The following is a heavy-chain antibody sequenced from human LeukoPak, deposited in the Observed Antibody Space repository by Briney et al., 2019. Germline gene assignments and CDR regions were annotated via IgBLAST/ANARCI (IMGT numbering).Heavy chain of an antibody. CDR1: GGTFSSYA. CDR2: IIPIFGTA. J-gene: IGHJ6*03. CDR3: ARGNSDYGDYPDYYYYYMDV. D-gene: IGHD4-17*01. V-gene: IGHV1-69*05. Sequence: SVKVSCKASGGTFSSYAISWVRQAPGQGLEWMGGIIPIFGTANYAQKFQGGVTITTDESTSTAYMELSSLRSEDTAVYYCARGNSDYGDYPDYYYYYMDVWGKGTTVTVSS.